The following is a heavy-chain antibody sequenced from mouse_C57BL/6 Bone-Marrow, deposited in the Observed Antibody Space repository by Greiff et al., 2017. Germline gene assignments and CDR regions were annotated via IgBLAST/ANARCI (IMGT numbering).Heavy chain of an antibody. CDR1: GFNIKDDY. CDR2: IDPENGDT. V-gene: IGHV14-4*01. J-gene: IGHJ2*01. D-gene: IGHD1-1*01. Sequence: VQLKQSGAELVRPGASVKLSCTASGFNIKDDYMHWVKQRPEQGLEWIGWIDPENGDTEYASKFQGKATITADTSSNTAYLQLSSLTSEDTAVYYCTTGGYYGSEYWGQGTTLTVSS. CDR3: TTGGYYGSEY.